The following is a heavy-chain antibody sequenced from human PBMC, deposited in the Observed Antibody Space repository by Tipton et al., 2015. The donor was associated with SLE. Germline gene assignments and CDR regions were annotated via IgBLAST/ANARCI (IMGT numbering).Heavy chain of an antibody. CDR1: CAYIIGYY. V-gene: IGHV4-59*01. D-gene: IGHD2-2*02. CDR2: NFYTGNT. Sequence: TLSLTCTVSCAYIIGYYLSWIRQPAGKALEWIGYNFYTGNTNYNHSLMSRVTISVDTSKNQFSLKLNTVTTTDTAVYYCARWLYKNRYFDSWGQGTLVTVSS. CDR3: ARWLYKNRYFDS. J-gene: IGHJ4*02.